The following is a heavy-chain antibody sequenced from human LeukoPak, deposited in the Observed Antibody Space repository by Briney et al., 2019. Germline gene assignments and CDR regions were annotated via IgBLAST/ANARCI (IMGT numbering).Heavy chain of an antibody. CDR2: IYSSGST. J-gene: IGHJ4*02. CDR3: ARDDRGWYYFDC. D-gene: IGHD6-19*01. V-gene: IGHV4-39*07. CDR1: GGSISRSSYY. Sequence: SETLSLTCTVSGGSISRSSYYWGWIRQPPGKGLEWIGSIYSSGSTYYNPSPKSRVTISVDTSKNQFSLNLSSVTAADTAVYYCARDDRGWYYFDCWGQGTLVTVSS.